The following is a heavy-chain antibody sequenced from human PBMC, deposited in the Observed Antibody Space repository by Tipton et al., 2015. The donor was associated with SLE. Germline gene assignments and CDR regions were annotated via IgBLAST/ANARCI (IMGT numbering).Heavy chain of an antibody. J-gene: IGHJ5*02. D-gene: IGHD7-27*01. CDR1: GGSISSYY. CDR3: SRGDWGSP. V-gene: IGHV4-4*08. CDR2: IYTSGST. Sequence: TLSLTCTVSGGSISSYYWSWIRQPPGKGLEWVGYIYTSGSTNYNPSLKSRVTISVDTSKNQFSLKLGSVTAADTAVYYCSRGDWGSPWGQGTLVTVSS.